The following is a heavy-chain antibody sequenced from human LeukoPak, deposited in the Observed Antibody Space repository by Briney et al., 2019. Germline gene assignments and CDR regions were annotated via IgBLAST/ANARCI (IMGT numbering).Heavy chain of an antibody. CDR1: GFNFSDYY. Sequence: GGSLRLSCVASGFNFSDYYMNWIRQSPGKGLEWISYMSSRSGIIYYADSVKGRFTISRDNSKNTLYLQMNSLRAEDTAVYYCARYDGGSGPFDYWGQGTLVTVSS. CDR3: ARYDGGSGPFDY. CDR2: MSSRSGII. D-gene: IGHD3-10*01. J-gene: IGHJ4*02. V-gene: IGHV3-11*01.